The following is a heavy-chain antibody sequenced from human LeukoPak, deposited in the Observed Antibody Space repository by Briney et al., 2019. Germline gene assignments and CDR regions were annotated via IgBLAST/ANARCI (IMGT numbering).Heavy chain of an antibody. J-gene: IGHJ6*03. CDR2: ISSSSSYI. D-gene: IGHD2-21*02. CDR3: AKGLLTAGSHNCMDV. Sequence: GGSLRLSCAASGFTFSSYSMNWVRQAPGKGLEWVSSISSSSSYIYYADSVKGRFTISRDNSKNTLFVQMSGLRAEDTAVYYCAKGLLTAGSHNCMDVWGKGTTVTVSS. CDR1: GFTFSSYS. V-gene: IGHV3-21*04.